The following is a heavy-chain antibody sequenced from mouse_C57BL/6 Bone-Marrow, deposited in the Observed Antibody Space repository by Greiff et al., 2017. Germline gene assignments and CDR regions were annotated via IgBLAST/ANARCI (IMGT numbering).Heavy chain of an antibody. D-gene: IGHD1-1*01. CDR1: GYTFTSYW. Sequence: VQLQQPGAELVKPGASVKLSCKASGYTFTSYWMQWVKQRPGQGLEWIGEIDPSDSYTNYNQKFKGKATLTVDTSSSTAYMQLSSLTSEDSAVYYCAREEDYDYGSSWGQGTLVTVSA. J-gene: IGHJ3*01. CDR2: IDPSDSYT. CDR3: AREEDYDYGSS. V-gene: IGHV1-50*01.